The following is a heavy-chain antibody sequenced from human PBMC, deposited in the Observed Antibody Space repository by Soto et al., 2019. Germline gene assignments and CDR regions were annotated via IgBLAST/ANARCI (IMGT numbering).Heavy chain of an antibody. V-gene: IGHV1-69*13. D-gene: IGHD2-2*02. CDR3: GGYCSSTSCYTVTRYYYYGMDV. J-gene: IGHJ6*02. Sequence: SVKVCCKASGGTFSSYAISWVRQAPGQGLEWMGGIIPIFGTANYAQKFQGRVTITADESTSTAYMELSSLRSEDTAVYYCGGYCSSTSCYTVTRYYYYGMDVWGQGTTVTVSS. CDR2: IIPIFGTA. CDR1: GGTFSSYA.